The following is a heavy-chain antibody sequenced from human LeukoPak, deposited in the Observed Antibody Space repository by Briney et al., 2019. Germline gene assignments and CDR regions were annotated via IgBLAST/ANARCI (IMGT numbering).Heavy chain of an antibody. CDR1: GYTFSAYY. CDR2: INPNSGGT. D-gene: IGHD1-26*01. J-gene: IGHJ6*02. Sequence: GASVKVSCKASGYTFSAYYMHWVRQAPGQGPEWMGWINPNSGGTNYAQKFQGRVTMTRDTPISTAYMELTRLRSDDTAVYYCAREGQLVGPTPKVHYYGMDSWGQGTTVTVSS. V-gene: IGHV1-2*02. CDR3: AREGQLVGPTPKVHYYGMDS.